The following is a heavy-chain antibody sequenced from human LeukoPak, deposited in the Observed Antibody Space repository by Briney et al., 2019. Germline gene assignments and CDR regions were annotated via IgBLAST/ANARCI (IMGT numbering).Heavy chain of an antibody. CDR1: GFTFSSYW. D-gene: IGHD3-22*01. CDR2: IKQEGMEK. V-gene: IGHV3-7*01. J-gene: IGHJ4*02. CDR3: ATTTTRYDSSGYNLFDY. Sequence: GGSLRLSCAASGFTFSSYWMSWVRQAPGKGLEWLANIKQEGMEKYYVDSVKGRFTISRDNAKNSLYLQLSSLRAEDTAVYYCATTTTRYDSSGYNLFDYWGQGTLVTVSS.